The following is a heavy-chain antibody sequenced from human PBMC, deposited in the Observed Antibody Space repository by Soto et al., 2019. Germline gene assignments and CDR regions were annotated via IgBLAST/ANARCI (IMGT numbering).Heavy chain of an antibody. CDR1: GGTFSSYA. D-gene: IGHD4-4*01. V-gene: IGHV1-69*06. Sequence: GASVQVSCKASGGTFSSYAISWVRQAPGQGLEWMGGIIPIFGTANYAQKLQGRVTMTEDTSTNTAYMELSSLRSEDTAVYYCATRLDYSNYWFDPWGQGTLVTVS. CDR2: IIPIFGTA. J-gene: IGHJ5*02. CDR3: ATRLDYSNYWFDP.